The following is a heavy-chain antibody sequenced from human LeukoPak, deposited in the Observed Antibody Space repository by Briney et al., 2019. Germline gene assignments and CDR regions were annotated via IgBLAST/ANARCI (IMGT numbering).Heavy chain of an antibody. CDR2: INHSGST. Sequence: SETLSLTCAVYGGSFSGYYWSWIRQPPGKGLEWIGEINHSGSTNYNPSLKSRVTISVDKSKNQFSLKLSSVTAADTAVYYCARVLYYYDSSGYENALDIWGQGTMVTVSS. CDR1: GGSFSGYY. J-gene: IGHJ3*02. CDR3: ARVLYYYDSSGYENALDI. D-gene: IGHD3-22*01. V-gene: IGHV4-34*01.